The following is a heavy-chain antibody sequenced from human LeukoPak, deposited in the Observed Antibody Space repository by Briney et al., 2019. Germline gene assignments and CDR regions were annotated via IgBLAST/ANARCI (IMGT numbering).Heavy chain of an antibody. CDR1: GFTLSSYG. CDR3: AKEGVYDYGDFFDY. CDR2: IWYDGSNK. V-gene: IGHV3-33*06. Sequence: GGSLRLSCAASGFTLSSYGMHWVRQAPGKGLEWVAVIWYDGSNKYYADSVKGRFTISRDNSENTLYLQMNSLRAEDTAVYYCAKEGVYDYGDFFDYWGQGTLVTVSS. D-gene: IGHD4-17*01. J-gene: IGHJ4*02.